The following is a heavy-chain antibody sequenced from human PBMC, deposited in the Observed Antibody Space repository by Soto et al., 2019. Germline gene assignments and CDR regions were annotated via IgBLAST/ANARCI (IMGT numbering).Heavy chain of an antibody. CDR1: GYTFTGYY. D-gene: IGHD6-13*01. V-gene: IGHV1-2*02. J-gene: IGHJ6*02. Sequence: ASVKVSCKASGYTFTGYYMHWVRQAPGQGLEWMGWINPNSGATNYPQKFQGRVTMTRDTSISSAYMEPSSLTSDDTAVYYCARDRYSSSWYEYYYGMDVWGQGTTVTVSS. CDR2: INPNSGAT. CDR3: ARDRYSSSWYEYYYGMDV.